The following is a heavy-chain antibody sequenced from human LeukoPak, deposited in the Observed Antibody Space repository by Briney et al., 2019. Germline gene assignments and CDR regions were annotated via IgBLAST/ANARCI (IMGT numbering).Heavy chain of an antibody. CDR2: INPNSGGT. Sequence: ASVKVSCKASGYXFTGYYMHWVRQAPGQGREWMGWINPNSGGTNYAQKFQGRVTMTRDTSISTAYMELSRLRSDDTAVYYCARYDYSNLDMAEYFQHWGQGTLVTVSS. D-gene: IGHD4-11*01. V-gene: IGHV1-2*02. CDR1: GYXFTGYY. J-gene: IGHJ1*01. CDR3: ARYDYSNLDMAEYFQH.